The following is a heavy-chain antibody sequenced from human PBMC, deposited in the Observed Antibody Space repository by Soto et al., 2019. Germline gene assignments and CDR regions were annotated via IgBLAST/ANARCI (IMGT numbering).Heavy chain of an antibody. V-gene: IGHV3-33*01. CDR3: ARAARYLYYYYGMDV. D-gene: IGHD3-9*01. CDR2: IWYDGSNK. Sequence: GGSLRLSCAASGFTFSSYGMHWVRQAPGKGLEWVAVIWYDGSNKYYADSVKGRFTISRDNSKNTLYLQMNSLRAEDTAVYYCARAARYLYYYYGMDVWGQGTTDTVSS. J-gene: IGHJ6*02. CDR1: GFTFSSYG.